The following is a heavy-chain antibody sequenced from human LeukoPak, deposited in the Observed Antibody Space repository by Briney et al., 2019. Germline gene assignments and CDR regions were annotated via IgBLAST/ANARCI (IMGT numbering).Heavy chain of an antibody. D-gene: IGHD5-24*01. Sequence: RGESLKISCKGSGYTFTSYWIGWVRQMPGKGLEWMGIIYPGDSDTRYSPSFQGQVTISADKSISTAYLQWSSLKASDTAMYYCARLRRRRDGYNYFDYWGQGTLVTVSS. CDR3: ARLRRRRDGYNYFDY. CDR2: IYPGDSDT. CDR1: GYTFTSYW. V-gene: IGHV5-51*01. J-gene: IGHJ4*02.